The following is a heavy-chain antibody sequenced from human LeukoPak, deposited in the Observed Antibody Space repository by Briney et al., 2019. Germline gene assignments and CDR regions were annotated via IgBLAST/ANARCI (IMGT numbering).Heavy chain of an antibody. D-gene: IGHD3-22*01. Sequence: GGSLRLSCAASGFTFSSYEMNWVRQAPGKGLEWVSYISSSGSTIYYADSVKSRFTISRDNAKNSLYLQMNSLRAEDTAVYYCAKVSRYYYDSSGNLDYWGQGTLVTVSS. V-gene: IGHV3-48*03. CDR2: ISSSGSTI. CDR3: AKVSRYYYDSSGNLDY. J-gene: IGHJ4*02. CDR1: GFTFSSYE.